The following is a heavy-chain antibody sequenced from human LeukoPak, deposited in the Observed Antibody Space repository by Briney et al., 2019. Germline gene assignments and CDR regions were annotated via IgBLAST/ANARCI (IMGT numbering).Heavy chain of an antibody. V-gene: IGHV3-33*08. CDR2: IWYDGSNK. Sequence: GGSLRLSCAASGFTVSSNYMSWVRQAPGKGLEWVAVIWYDGSNKYYADSVKGRFTISRDNSKNTLYLQMNSLRAEDTAVYYCAREGGDSSGYYRYYFDYWGQGTLVTVSS. D-gene: IGHD3-22*01. CDR3: AREGGDSSGYYRYYFDY. CDR1: GFTVSSNY. J-gene: IGHJ4*02.